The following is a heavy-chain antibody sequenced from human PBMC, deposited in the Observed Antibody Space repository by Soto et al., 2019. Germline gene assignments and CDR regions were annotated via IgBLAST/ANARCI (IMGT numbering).Heavy chain of an antibody. CDR2: ISGSGGST. D-gene: IGHD3-3*01. CDR3: AKAPRDYDFWSRYYISWFEP. Sequence: GWSLRLSCAASGFTFSSYAMSWVRQAPGKGLEWVSAISGSGGSTYYADSVKGRFTISRDNSKNTLYLQMNSLRAEDTAVYYCAKAPRDYDFWSRYYISWFEPWGKGTLVTVXS. J-gene: IGHJ5*02. CDR1: GFTFSSYA. V-gene: IGHV3-23*01.